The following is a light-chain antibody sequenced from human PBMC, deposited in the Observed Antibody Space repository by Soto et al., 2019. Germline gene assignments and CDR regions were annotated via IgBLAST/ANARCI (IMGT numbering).Light chain of an antibody. V-gene: IGLV1-40*01. CDR3: QSYDSSLSTSV. Sequence: QSVLTQPPSVSGAPGQRVTISCTGSTSNIGAGYDVHWYQQLPGTAPKLLIHSNNNRPSGVPDRFSGSKSGTSASLAITGLQAEDEADYYCQSYDSSLSTSVFGGGTKLTVL. CDR1: TSNIGAGYD. J-gene: IGLJ3*02. CDR2: SNN.